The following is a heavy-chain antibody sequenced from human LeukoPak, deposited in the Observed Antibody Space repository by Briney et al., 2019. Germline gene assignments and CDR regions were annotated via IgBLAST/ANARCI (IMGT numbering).Heavy chain of an antibody. D-gene: IGHD2-2*01. CDR1: GFTFSDSY. J-gene: IGHJ3*02. CDR3: AREGTSHENAFDI. CDR2: ISNSGSSI. Sequence: GGSLRLSCAASGFTFSDSYMTWIRQAPGKGLEWVSYISNSGSSIYYADSVKGRFTISRDNAKNSLYLQMNSLRAEDTAVYYCAREGTSHENAFDIWGQGTMVTVSS. V-gene: IGHV3-11*04.